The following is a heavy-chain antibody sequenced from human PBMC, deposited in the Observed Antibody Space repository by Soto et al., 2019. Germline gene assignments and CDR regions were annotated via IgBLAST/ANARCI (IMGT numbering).Heavy chain of an antibody. D-gene: IGHD3-10*01. Sequence: SETLSLTCTVSGGSISSYYWSWIRQPPGKGLEWIGYIYYSGSTNYNPSLKSRVTISVDTSKNQFSLKLSSVTAADTAVYYCARAEFTMVRGALDYWGQGTLVTVSS. V-gene: IGHV4-59*01. CDR2: IYYSGST. J-gene: IGHJ4*02. CDR3: ARAEFTMVRGALDY. CDR1: GGSISSYY.